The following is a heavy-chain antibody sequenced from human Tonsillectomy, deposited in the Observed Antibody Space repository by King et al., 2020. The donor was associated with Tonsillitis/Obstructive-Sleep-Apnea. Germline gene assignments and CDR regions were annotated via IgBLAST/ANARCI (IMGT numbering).Heavy chain of an antibody. Sequence: VQLVESGGGVVQPGRSLRLSCAASGFTFSSYAMHWVRQAPGKGLEWVAVLSYDGSNTYYADSVKVRFTISRDNSKNTLYLQMNSLRAEDTAVYYCAREPSSPSQYYYGMDVWGQGTTVTVSS. J-gene: IGHJ6*02. CDR1: GFTFSSYA. CDR3: AREPSSPSQYYYGMDV. CDR2: LSYDGSNT. V-gene: IGHV3-30*04.